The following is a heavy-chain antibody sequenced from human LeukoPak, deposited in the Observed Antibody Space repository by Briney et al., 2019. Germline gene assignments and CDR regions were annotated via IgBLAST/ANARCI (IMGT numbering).Heavy chain of an antibody. CDR3: ARGRPGATPYFDY. CDR2: IYYNGST. D-gene: IGHD2-15*01. CDR1: DDSISSGNYY. V-gene: IGHV4-30-4*08. J-gene: IGHJ4*02. Sequence: SQTLSLTCSVSDDSISSGNYYWTWIRQPPGKGLEWTGSIYYNGSTYYSPSLKSRLTMSVDKSENQFSLKLRSVTAADTAVYFCARGRPGATPYFDYWGQGTLVTVSS.